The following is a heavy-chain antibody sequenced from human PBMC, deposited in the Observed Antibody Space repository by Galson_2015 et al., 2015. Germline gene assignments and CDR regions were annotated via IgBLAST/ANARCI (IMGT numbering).Heavy chain of an antibody. CDR3: ARETPSSGPVY. Sequence: SLRLSCAASGFTVSSNYMSWVRQAPGKGLEWVSVIYSGGSTYYADSVKGRFTISRDNSKNTLYLQMNSLRAEDTAVYYCARETPSSGPVYWGQGTLVTVSS. D-gene: IGHD6-19*01. CDR2: IYSGGST. V-gene: IGHV3-53*01. CDR1: GFTVSSNY. J-gene: IGHJ4*02.